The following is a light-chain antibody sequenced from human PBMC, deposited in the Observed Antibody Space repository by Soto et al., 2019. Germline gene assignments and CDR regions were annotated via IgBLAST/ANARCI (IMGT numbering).Light chain of an antibody. CDR1: QTISSW. CDR3: QHYNSYSEA. Sequence: DIQMTQSPSTLSGSVGDRVTITCRASQTISSWLAWYQQKRWKAPKLLIYKASTLKSGVKSRLSGSGSGTEFTLTISSLQPDDFATYYCQHYNSYSEAFGQGTKVDIK. V-gene: IGKV1-5*03. J-gene: IGKJ1*01. CDR2: KAS.